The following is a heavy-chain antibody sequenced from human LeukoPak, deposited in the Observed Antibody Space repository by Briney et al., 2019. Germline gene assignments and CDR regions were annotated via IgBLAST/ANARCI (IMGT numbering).Heavy chain of an antibody. V-gene: IGHV3-7*01. Sequence: GGSLRLSCAASGFTFNYYWLTWVRQAPGKGLEWVANIQQDGSEKYHVDSVKGRFIISRGNAKNSLYLQMNSLRAEDTAVYYCARVRKLRTRGVMDPLDYWGQGTLVTVSS. CDR2: IQQDGSEK. CDR3: ARVRKLRTRGVMDPLDY. D-gene: IGHD3-10*01. CDR1: GFTFNYYW. J-gene: IGHJ4*02.